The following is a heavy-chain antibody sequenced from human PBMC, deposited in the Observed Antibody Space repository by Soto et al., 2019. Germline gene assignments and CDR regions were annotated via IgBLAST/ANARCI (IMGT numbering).Heavy chain of an antibody. J-gene: IGHJ6*02. Sequence: QIHLVQSGGEVKKTGASVRVSCKASGYFFTSYAIGWVRQAPGQGLEWMGWISANDGETYYAPKLQDRLTMTTDTSTNTAYMELPSLRSDDTAVYYCARDGMATVDHYFYGMDVWGQGTTVIVSS. CDR3: ARDGMATVDHYFYGMDV. CDR2: ISANDGET. D-gene: IGHD4-4*01. CDR1: GYFFTSYA. V-gene: IGHV1-18*01.